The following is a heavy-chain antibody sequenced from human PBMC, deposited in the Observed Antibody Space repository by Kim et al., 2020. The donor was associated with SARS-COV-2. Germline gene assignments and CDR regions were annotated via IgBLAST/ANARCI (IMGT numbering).Heavy chain of an antibody. CDR2: IYYSGST. Sequence: SETLSLTCTVSGGSVSSGSYYWSWIRQPPGKGLEWIGYIYYSGSTNYNPSLKSRVTISVDTSKNQFSLKLSSVTAADTAVYYCARDHRFAPNYYDSSGLDYWGQGTLVTVSS. CDR3: ARDHRFAPNYYDSSGLDY. V-gene: IGHV4-61*01. J-gene: IGHJ4*02. CDR1: GGSVSSGSYY. D-gene: IGHD3-22*01.